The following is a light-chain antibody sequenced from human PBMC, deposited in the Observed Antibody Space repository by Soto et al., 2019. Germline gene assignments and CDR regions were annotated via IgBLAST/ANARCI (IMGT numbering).Light chain of an antibody. Sequence: EIQMTQSPSTLSSSVGDRVTITCRASQSISSWLAWYQQKPGKAPKLLIYKASSLESGVPSRFSGSGSGTEFTLTISRLQPDDFATYYCQQYNSYPYTFGQGTKLEIK. V-gene: IGKV1-5*03. CDR1: QSISSW. J-gene: IGKJ2*01. CDR3: QQYNSYPYT. CDR2: KAS.